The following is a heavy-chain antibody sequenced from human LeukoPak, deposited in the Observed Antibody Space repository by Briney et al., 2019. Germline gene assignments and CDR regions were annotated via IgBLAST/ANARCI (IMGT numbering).Heavy chain of an antibody. D-gene: IGHD5-18*01. CDR1: GGSISSYY. Sequence: SETLSLTCTVSGGSISSYYWSWIRQPPGKGLEWIGEINHSGSTNYNPSLKSRVTISVDTSKNQFSLKLSSVTAADTAVYYCARGRIQLWLLRWFDPWGQGTLVTVSS. CDR3: ARGRIQLWLLRWFDP. J-gene: IGHJ5*02. V-gene: IGHV4-34*01. CDR2: INHSGST.